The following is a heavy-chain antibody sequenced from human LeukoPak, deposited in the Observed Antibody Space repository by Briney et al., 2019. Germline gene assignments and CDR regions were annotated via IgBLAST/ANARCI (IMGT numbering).Heavy chain of an antibody. CDR2: ISGSGGST. V-gene: IGHV3-23*01. J-gene: IGHJ6*03. Sequence: GGSLRLSCAASGFTFSSYAMSWVRQAPGKGLEWVSAISGSGGSTYYADSVKGRFTISRDNSKNTLYLQMNSLRAEDTAVYYCAKDGNCDILTRDLYYYMDVWGKGTTVTVSS. D-gene: IGHD3-9*01. CDR3: AKDGNCDILTRDLYYYMDV. CDR1: GFTFSSYA.